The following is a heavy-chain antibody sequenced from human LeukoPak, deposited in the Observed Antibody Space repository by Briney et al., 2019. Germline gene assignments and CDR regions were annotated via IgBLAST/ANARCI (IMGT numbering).Heavy chain of an antibody. V-gene: IGHV4-59*12. CDR1: GGSITNYY. Sequence: SETLSLTCIVSGGSITNYYWSWIRQPPGKGLEWIGYIYYTGSTNYNPSLKSRVTMSVDTSKNQFSLKLSSVTAADTAVYYCARDRAKGRYSNYGFDYWGQGTLVTVSS. CDR3: ARDRAKGRYSNYGFDY. J-gene: IGHJ4*02. CDR2: IYYTGST. D-gene: IGHD4-11*01.